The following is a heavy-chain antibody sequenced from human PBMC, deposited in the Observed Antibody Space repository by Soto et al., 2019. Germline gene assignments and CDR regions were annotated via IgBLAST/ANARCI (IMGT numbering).Heavy chain of an antibody. J-gene: IGHJ4*02. Sequence: SETLSLTCAVYGGSFSGYYWSWIRQPPGKGLEWIGEINHSGSTNYNPSLKSRVTISVDTSKNQFSLKLSSVTAADTAVYYCAISGVVISDDYWGQGTLVTVSS. CDR3: AISGVVISDDY. V-gene: IGHV4-34*01. CDR2: INHSGST. CDR1: GGSFSGYY. D-gene: IGHD3-3*01.